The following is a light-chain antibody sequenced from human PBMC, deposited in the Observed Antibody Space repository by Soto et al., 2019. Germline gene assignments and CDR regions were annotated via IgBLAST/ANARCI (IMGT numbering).Light chain of an antibody. CDR2: GAS. J-gene: IGKJ5*01. Sequence: EIVMTQSPATLSVSPGERATLSCRASQNIISNLAWHQQKPGQAPRLLISGASTRATGIPARFSGSGSGTEFTLTISSLQSEDFAVYYCQHYYDWPPAFGQGTRLEIK. CDR3: QHYYDWPPA. V-gene: IGKV3-15*01. CDR1: QNIISN.